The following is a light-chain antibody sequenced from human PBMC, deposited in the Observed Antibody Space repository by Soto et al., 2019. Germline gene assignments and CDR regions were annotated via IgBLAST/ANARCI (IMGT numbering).Light chain of an antibody. CDR1: SSNIGASYD. J-gene: IGLJ1*01. CDR3: QSYDSRLSAHV. CDR2: GDN. V-gene: IGLV1-40*01. Sequence: YVLTQPPSVSGAPGQRVTVSCSGTSSNIGASYDVHWYQQFPGTAPMLLIYGDNDRPSGVPDRFSGSKSGTSASLAITGLEAEDEADYYCQSYDSRLSAHVFGTGTKVTVL.